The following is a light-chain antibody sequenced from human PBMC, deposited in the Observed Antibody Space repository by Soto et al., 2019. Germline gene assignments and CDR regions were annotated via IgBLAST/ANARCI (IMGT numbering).Light chain of an antibody. J-gene: IGLJ3*02. CDR3: SSYTSISTWA. CDR2: EVS. CDR1: SSDVGGYNY. V-gene: IGLV2-14*01. Sequence: QSALTQPASVSGSPGQSITISCTGTSSDVGGYNYVSWYQQHPGKAPKLMIYEVSNRPSGVSNRVSGSKSGNTASLTISGLQSEDEAEYYCSSYTSISTWAFGGGTQLTVL.